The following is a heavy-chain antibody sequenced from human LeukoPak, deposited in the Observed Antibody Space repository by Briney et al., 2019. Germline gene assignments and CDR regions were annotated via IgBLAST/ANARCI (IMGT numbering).Heavy chain of an antibody. Sequence: PSETLSLTCTVSGGSISSYYWSWIRQPPGKGLEWIGYIYYSGSTNYNPSLKSRVTISVDTSKNQFSLKLSSVTAADTAVYYCARQKAMVTPYFDYWGQGTLVTVSS. CDR2: IYYSGST. D-gene: IGHD5-18*01. CDR3: ARQKAMVTPYFDY. J-gene: IGHJ4*02. V-gene: IGHV4-59*08. CDR1: GGSISSYY.